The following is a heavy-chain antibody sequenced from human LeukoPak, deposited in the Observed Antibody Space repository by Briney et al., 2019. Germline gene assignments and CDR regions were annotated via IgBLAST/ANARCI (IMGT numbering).Heavy chain of an antibody. CDR2: IIPMLGTA. V-gene: IGHV1-69*16. D-gene: IGHD3/OR15-3a*01. J-gene: IGHJ6*03. CDR3: ARDGLLARTGMDV. CDR1: GGSLSDYT. Sequence: SVKVSCKASGGSLSDYTISWVRQAPGQGLEWMGGIIPMLGTAKYAQNFQGRVTITTDDSSSTVYMELSSLRFEDTASYFCARDGLLARTGMDVWGKGTTVTVSS.